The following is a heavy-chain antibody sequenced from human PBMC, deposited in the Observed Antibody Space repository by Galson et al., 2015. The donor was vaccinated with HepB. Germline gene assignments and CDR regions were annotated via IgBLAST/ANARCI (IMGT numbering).Heavy chain of an antibody. CDR1: GGSISSSAFY. CDR2: ICYSGVT. Sequence: TLSLTCTVSGGSISSSAFYWAWIRQPPAKGLEWIGSICYSGVTYYNPSLKSRVILSVDTSKNQFSLRLTSVTAADTAVYYCARLRGDTGAFEIWGQGTMVTVSA. V-gene: IGHV4-39*01. D-gene: IGHD2-21*01. J-gene: IGHJ3*02. CDR3: ARLRGDTGAFEI.